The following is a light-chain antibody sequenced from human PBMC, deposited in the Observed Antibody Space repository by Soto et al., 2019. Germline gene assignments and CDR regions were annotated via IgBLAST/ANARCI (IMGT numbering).Light chain of an antibody. CDR3: EQYNNWFSIT. V-gene: IGKV3-15*01. Sequence: EIVLTQSPASLSVSPGERATLSCRASQSVRSKVAWYQQKPGQAPSLVIYDTYIRATGIPARFSGSGFGTEFTLTIRSLQPEDLAVYYCEQYNNWFSITVGQGKRLEIK. CDR2: DTY. J-gene: IGKJ5*01. CDR1: QSVRSK.